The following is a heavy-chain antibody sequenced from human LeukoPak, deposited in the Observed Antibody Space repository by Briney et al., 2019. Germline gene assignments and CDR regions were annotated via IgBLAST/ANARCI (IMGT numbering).Heavy chain of an antibody. Sequence: SVKVSCKASGGTFSSYAISWVRRAPGQGLEWMGGIIPIFGAANYAQKFQGRVTITADESTSTAYMELSSLRSEDTAVYYCARYSISEYSYGPAVFDYWGQGTLVTVSS. J-gene: IGHJ4*02. CDR3: ARYSISEYSYGPAVFDY. V-gene: IGHV1-69*01. CDR1: GGTFSSYA. D-gene: IGHD5-18*01. CDR2: IIPIFGAA.